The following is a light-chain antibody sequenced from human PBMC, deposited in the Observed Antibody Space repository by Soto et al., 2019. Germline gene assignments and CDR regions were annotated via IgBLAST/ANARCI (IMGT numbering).Light chain of an antibody. Sequence: IQLTQSPSSLSASVGDRVTIVCRASASISDYLNWYQLKSGEAPKVLIYSASTFGGGVPSRVSGTGSATEFTRTIISLQTEDVATYYDQHTFSRLLSFGGGSSVAIK. CDR3: QHTFSRLLS. V-gene: IGKV1-39*01. CDR1: ASISDY. J-gene: IGKJ4*01. CDR2: SAS.